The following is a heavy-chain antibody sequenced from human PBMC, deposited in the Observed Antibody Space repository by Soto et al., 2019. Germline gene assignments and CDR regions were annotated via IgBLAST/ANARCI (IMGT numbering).Heavy chain of an antibody. J-gene: IGHJ6*03. Sequence: SETLSLTCTVSGGSISSDYWSWIRQPPGKGLEWIGYIYYSGSTNYNPSLKSRVTISVDTSKNQFSLKLSSVTAADTAVYYCARGRYYMDVWGKGTTVTVSS. CDR1: GGSISSDY. CDR3: ARGRYYMDV. CDR2: IYYSGST. V-gene: IGHV4-59*01.